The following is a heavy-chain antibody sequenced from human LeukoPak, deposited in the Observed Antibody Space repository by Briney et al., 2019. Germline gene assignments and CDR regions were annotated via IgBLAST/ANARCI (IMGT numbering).Heavy chain of an antibody. J-gene: IGHJ3*02. V-gene: IGHV3-23*01. Sequence: GGSLRLSCAASGFTFSSYAMSWVRQAPGKGLEWVSAISGSGGSTYYADSVKGRFTISRDNSKNTLYLQMNSLRAEDTAVYYCAKGGRFLEWLLYDAFDIWGQGTMVTGSS. CDR2: ISGSGGST. CDR1: GFTFSSYA. D-gene: IGHD3-3*01. CDR3: AKGGRFLEWLLYDAFDI.